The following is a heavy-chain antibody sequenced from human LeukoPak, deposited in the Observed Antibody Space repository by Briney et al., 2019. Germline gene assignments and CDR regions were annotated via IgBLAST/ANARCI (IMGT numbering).Heavy chain of an antibody. CDR3: VRDPSPRTSYYYYYMDV. D-gene: IGHD2-2*01. CDR1: GFPFSSYS. Sequence: GRSLRLSCAGSGFPFSSYSMNWVRQAPGKGLEWISSISMSNFYIYYADSVKGRFTISRDNAKNSLYLQMNSLRAEDTAVYYCVRDPSPRTSYYYYYMDVWGKGTTVTVSS. CDR2: ISMSNFYI. V-gene: IGHV3-21*01. J-gene: IGHJ6*03.